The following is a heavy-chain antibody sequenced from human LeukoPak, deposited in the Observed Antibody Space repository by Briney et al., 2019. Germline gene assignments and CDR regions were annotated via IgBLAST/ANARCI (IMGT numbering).Heavy chain of an antibody. J-gene: IGHJ5*02. Sequence: GGSLRLSCAASGFTVSSDYMSWVRQAPGEGLQWVSVIYTGGSTYYADSVKGRFTISRDNSKNTLYLQMNSLRAEDTAVYYCARVFYSGYSRWFDPWGQGTLVTVSS. CDR2: IYTGGST. D-gene: IGHD5-12*01. V-gene: IGHV3-66*01. CDR1: GFTVSSDY. CDR3: ARVFYSGYSRWFDP.